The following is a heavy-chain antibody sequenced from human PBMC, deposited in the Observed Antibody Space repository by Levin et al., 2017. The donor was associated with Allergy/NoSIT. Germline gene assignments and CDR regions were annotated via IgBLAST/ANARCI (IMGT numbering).Heavy chain of an antibody. CDR2: ITSSGTYI. V-gene: IGHV3-21*01. J-gene: IGHJ4*02. Sequence: KSGGSLRLSCAASGFTFSTYSMNWVRQAPGKGLEWVSSITSSGTYIYYAASVKGRFTISRDNAKNSLYLQMNSLRAEDTAVYYCARDSPVYQWQSSGPIDYWGQGTLVTVSS. D-gene: IGHD3-22*01. CDR3: ARDSPVYQWQSSGPIDY. CDR1: GFTFSTYS.